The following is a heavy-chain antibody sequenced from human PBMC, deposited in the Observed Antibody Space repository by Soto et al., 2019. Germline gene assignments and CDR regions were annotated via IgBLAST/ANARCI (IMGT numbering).Heavy chain of an antibody. J-gene: IGHJ3*02. CDR3: AKDGDEGAFDI. CDR2: ISYDGSNK. Sequence: QVQLVESGGGVVQPGRSLRLSCAASGFTFSSYGMHWVRQAPGKGLEWVAVISYDGSNKYYADSVKGRFTISRDNSKKTLYLQMNSLRAEDTAVYYCAKDGDEGAFDIWGQGTMVTVSS. V-gene: IGHV3-30*18. CDR1: GFTFSSYG.